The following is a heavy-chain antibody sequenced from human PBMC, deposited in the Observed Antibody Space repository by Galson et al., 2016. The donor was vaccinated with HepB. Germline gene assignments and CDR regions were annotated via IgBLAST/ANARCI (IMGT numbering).Heavy chain of an antibody. CDR1: GFTFSNVW. Sequence: SLRLSCAASGFTFSNVWMNWVRQAPGKGLEWVGRIRSKTAGGTTDYAAPVKGRFTVSRGDSKNTLFLQMSSLETDDTAVYYCATEVFGMPFNSDYWGQGTVITVSS. V-gene: IGHV3-15*01. CDR3: ATEVFGMPFNSDY. D-gene: IGHD2-2*01. CDR2: IRSKTAGGTT. J-gene: IGHJ4*02.